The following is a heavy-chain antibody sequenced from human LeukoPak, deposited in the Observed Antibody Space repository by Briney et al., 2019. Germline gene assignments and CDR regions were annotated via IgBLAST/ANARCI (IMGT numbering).Heavy chain of an antibody. CDR1: GFMFSSYG. CDR3: AKVSDRGIQLWSYFDY. Sequence: GGSLRLSCAASGFMFSSYGMHWVRQAPGKGLEWVAVISYDGSNKYYADSVKGRFTISRDNSKNTLYLQMNSLRAEDTAVYYCAKVSDRGIQLWSYFDYWGQGTLVTVSS. CDR2: ISYDGSNK. V-gene: IGHV3-30*18. J-gene: IGHJ4*02. D-gene: IGHD5-18*01.